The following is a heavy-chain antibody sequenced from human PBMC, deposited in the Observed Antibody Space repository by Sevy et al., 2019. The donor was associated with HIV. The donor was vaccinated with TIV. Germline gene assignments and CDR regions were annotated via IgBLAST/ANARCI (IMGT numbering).Heavy chain of an antibody. D-gene: IGHD2-2*01. CDR3: GRDRPQGVVILPGDMWGGVDY. V-gene: IGHV1-18*01. CDR1: GYTFTSYG. Sequence: ASVKVSCNTSGYTFTSYGISWVRQAPGQGLEWMGWISAYTGNTNFAQKFQGRVTMTTETSTSTAYMELSSLRSDDTAVYFCGRDRPQGVVILPGDMWGGVDYWGQGTVVTVSS. J-gene: IGHJ4*02. CDR2: ISAYTGNT.